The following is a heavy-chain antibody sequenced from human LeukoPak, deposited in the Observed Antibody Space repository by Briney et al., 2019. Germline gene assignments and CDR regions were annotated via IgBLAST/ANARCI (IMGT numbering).Heavy chain of an antibody. CDR1: GDSISSYY. CDR2: ISYSGRT. J-gene: IGHJ4*02. CDR3: ARVGNWNFDY. V-gene: IGHV4-59*01. Sequence: SETLSLTCSVSGDSISSYYWSWIRQPPGKGLEWIGHISYSGRTDYNPSPKSRLTILLDTSMDQFSLKLTSVTAADTAVYYCARVGNWNFDYWGQGILVTVSS. D-gene: IGHD1-1*01.